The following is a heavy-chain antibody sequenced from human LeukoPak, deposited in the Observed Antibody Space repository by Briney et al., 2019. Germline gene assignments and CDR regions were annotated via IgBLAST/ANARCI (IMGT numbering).Heavy chain of an antibody. CDR2: INPNSGGT. V-gene: IGHV1-2*02. J-gene: IGHJ4*02. CDR3: ARDSSEYYYDSSGFADY. CDR1: GYTFTGYY. Sequence: ASVKVSCKASGYTFTGYYMHWVRQAPGQGLEWMGWINPNSGGTNYAQKFQGRVTMTRDTSISTAYMELSRLRSDDTAVYYCARDSSEYYYDSSGFADYWGQGTLVTVSS. D-gene: IGHD3-22*01.